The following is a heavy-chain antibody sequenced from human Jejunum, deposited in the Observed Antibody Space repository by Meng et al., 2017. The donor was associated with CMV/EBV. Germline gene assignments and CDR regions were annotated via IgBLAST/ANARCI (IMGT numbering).Heavy chain of an antibody. V-gene: IGHV4-4*07. D-gene: IGHD6-19*01. J-gene: IGHJ4*02. CDR2: VYTSGST. CDR3: ARASNSAGWYGFDY. CDR1: GDSISGYY. Sequence: QARVQESGPGLVKPSGTLSLTCTVYGDSISGYYYHWIRQPAGKGLEWIGRVYTSGSTNYSPSLKSRVTMSVDTSMKQLSLKLTSVTAADTAVYYCARASNSAGWYGFDYWGQGTLVTVSS.